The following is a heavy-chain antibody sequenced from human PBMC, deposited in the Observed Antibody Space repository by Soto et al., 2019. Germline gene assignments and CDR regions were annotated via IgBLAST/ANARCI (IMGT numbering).Heavy chain of an antibody. CDR1: GDSVSSNSAA. J-gene: IGHJ4*02. CDR2: TYYRSKWYN. D-gene: IGHD2-8*02. V-gene: IGHV6-1*01. Sequence: QSQTLSLTCAISGDSVSSNSAAWNWIRQSPSRGLEWLARTYYRSKWYNDYAVSVKSRITINPDTSKYQFSLQLNSVTPADLAVYYSAGQGVLSFDYWGQGTLVTVSS. CDR3: AGQGVLSFDY.